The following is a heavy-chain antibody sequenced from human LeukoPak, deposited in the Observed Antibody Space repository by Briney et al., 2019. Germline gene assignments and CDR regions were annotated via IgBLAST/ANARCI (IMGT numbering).Heavy chain of an antibody. CDR1: GGSINSSDYY. V-gene: IGHV4-39*07. CDR3: ARGAYSSSWCGAY. J-gene: IGHJ4*02. D-gene: IGHD6-13*01. Sequence: SETLSLTCTVSGGSINSSDYYWGWIRQPPGKGLEWIGSIYHSGSTYYNPSLKSRVTISVDRSKNQFSLKLSSVTAADTAVYYCARGAYSSSWCGAYWGQGTLVTVSS. CDR2: IYHSGST.